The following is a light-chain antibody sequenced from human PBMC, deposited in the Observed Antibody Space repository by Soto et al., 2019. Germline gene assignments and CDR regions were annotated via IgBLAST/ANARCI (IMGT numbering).Light chain of an antibody. CDR2: GAS. J-gene: IGKJ1*01. CDR3: QQYNNWPPWT. CDR1: QSVSSN. V-gene: IGKV3-15*01. Sequence: EIVMTQSPATLSVSPGERASRSCRASQSVSSNLAWYQQKPGQDPRLLIYGASTRATGIPARFSGRGSGTEFTLTISSLQSEDFAVYYCQQYNNWPPWTFGQGTKVEIK.